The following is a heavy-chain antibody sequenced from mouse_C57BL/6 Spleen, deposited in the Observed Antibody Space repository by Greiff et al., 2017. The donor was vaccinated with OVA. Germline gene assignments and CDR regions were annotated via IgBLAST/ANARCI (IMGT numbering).Heavy chain of an antibody. V-gene: IGHV5-4*01. D-gene: IGHD2-4*01. CDR2: ISDGGSYT. Sequence: EVQLMESGGGLVKPGGSLKLSCAASGFTFSSYAMSWVRQTPEKRLEWVATISDGGSYTYYPDNVKGRFTISRDNAKNNLYLQMSHLKSEDTAMYYCARGMITFDYWGQGTTLTVSS. CDR1: GFTFSSYA. CDR3: ARGMITFDY. J-gene: IGHJ2*01.